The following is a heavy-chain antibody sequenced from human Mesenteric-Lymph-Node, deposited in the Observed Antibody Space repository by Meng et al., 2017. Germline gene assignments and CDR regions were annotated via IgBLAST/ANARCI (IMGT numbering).Heavy chain of an antibody. CDR2: VYHRGDT. J-gene: IGHJ4*02. V-gene: IGHV4-4*02. CDR1: GDSISSDIW. CDR3: GRDQGRQLINH. Sequence: QGRLQESGPGLGKPSGTLSLTCTVSGDSISSDIWWSWVRQPPGKGLEWIGEVYHRGDTNYNPSLKSRVVISVDRSKNQFSLNLSSVTAADTAVYYCGRDQGRQLINHWGQGTLVTVSS. D-gene: IGHD1-1*01.